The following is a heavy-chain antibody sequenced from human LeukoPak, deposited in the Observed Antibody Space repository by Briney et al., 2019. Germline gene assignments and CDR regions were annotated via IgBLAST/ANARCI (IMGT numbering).Heavy chain of an antibody. D-gene: IGHD3-22*01. CDR2: INNSGTT. CDR3: ASSRVYYESSGWTYGMDV. J-gene: IGHJ6*02. V-gene: IGHV4-34*01. CDR1: GGSFGGYY. Sequence: SETLSLTCAVYGGSFGGYYWSWIRQPPGKGLEWMAEINNSGTTNYNPSLRSRVTISIDTSRNQFSLRLSSVTAADTAVYFCASSRVYYESSGWTYGMDVWGQGTTVTVSS.